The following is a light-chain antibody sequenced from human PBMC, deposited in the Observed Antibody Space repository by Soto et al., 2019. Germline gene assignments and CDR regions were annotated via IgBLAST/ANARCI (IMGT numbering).Light chain of an antibody. CDR1: SNDIGIYNY. V-gene: IGLV2-14*01. Sequence: QLVLTQPASVSGSPGQSITISCTGTSNDIGIYNYVSWFQHHPGKAPKLIIYEVTNRPSGVSDRFSGSKSDNTASLTISGLQAEDEADYYCSSYTISSTWVFGGGTKVTVL. CDR3: SSYTISSTWV. CDR2: EVT. J-gene: IGLJ3*02.